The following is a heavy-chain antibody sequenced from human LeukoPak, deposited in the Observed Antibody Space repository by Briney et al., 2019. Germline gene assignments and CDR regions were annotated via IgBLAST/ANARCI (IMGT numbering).Heavy chain of an antibody. J-gene: IGHJ4*02. D-gene: IGHD3-22*01. Sequence: PGGSLRLSCAASGFTFSSYEMNWVRQAPGKGLEWVSYISSSGSTIYYADSVKGRFTISRDNAKNSLYLQMNSLRAEDTALYYCARATTGYYYDSSGYFTTWYYFDYWGQGTLVTVSS. CDR1: GFTFSSYE. CDR2: ISSSGSTI. V-gene: IGHV3-48*03. CDR3: ARATTGYYYDSSGYFTTWYYFDY.